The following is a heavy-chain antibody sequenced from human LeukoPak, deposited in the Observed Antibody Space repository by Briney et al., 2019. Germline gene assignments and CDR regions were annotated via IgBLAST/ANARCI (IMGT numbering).Heavy chain of an antibody. CDR1: GGTFSSYA. Sequence: GASVKVSCKASGGTFSSYAISWVRQAPGQGLEWMGGIIPIFGAANYAQKFQGRVTITADKSTSTAYMELSSLRSEDTAVYYCARAGYGDYDYYHGMDVWGKGTTVTVSS. V-gene: IGHV1-69*06. CDR2: IIPIFGAA. D-gene: IGHD4-17*01. CDR3: ARAGYGDYDYYHGMDV. J-gene: IGHJ6*04.